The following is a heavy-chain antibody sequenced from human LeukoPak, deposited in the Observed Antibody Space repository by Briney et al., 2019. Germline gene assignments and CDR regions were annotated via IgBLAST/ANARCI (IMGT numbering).Heavy chain of an antibody. Sequence: ASVKVSCKASGYTFTCYYIHWVRQAPGQGLEWMGWINPNTDATKYTQKFQGRVTMTRDTSISTAYMEVIRLTSDDTAVYFCARAPPYNILTGYRLFDYWGQGTLVTVSS. CDR2: INPNTDAT. D-gene: IGHD3-9*01. V-gene: IGHV1-2*02. CDR3: ARAPPYNILTGYRLFDY. CDR1: GYTFTCYY. J-gene: IGHJ4*02.